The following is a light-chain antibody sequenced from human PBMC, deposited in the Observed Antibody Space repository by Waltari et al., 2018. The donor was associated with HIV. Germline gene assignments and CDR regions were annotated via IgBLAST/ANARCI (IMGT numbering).Light chain of an antibody. CDR1: NIGSPS. Sequence: YVMTQPSSLSVAPGATATLSCGAHNIGSPSVPRYQQRPGQAPVLVISDDSDRPSEIPERFAGSNSGNTATLTISGVEAGDEADYYCQVWDSTSDHPAFGGGTKLTVL. CDR3: QVWDSTSDHPA. V-gene: IGLV3-21*01. J-gene: IGLJ3*02. CDR2: DDS.